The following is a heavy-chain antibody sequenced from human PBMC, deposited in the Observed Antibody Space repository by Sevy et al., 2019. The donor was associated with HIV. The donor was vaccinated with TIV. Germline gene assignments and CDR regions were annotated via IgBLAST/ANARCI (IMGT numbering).Heavy chain of an antibody. CDR3: TTGAWELPTSFDY. V-gene: IGHV3-15*01. Sequence: GGSLRLSCAASGFTFSSYAMSWVRQAPGKGLEWVGSIKSKTDGGTTDYAAPVKGRFTISSDDSKNTLYLQMNSLKTEDTAVYYCTTGAWELPTSFDYWGQGTLVTVSS. J-gene: IGHJ4*02. D-gene: IGHD1-26*01. CDR1: GFTFSSYA. CDR2: IKSKTDGGTT.